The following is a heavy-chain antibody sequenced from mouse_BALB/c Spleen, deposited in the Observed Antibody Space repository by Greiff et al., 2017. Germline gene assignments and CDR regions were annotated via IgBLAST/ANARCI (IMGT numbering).Heavy chain of an antibody. V-gene: IGHV6-6*02. D-gene: IGHD4-1*01. CDR2: IRLKSNNYAT. J-gene: IGHJ4*01. CDR1: GFTFSNYW. CDR3: TPTGTGDYYAMDY. Sequence: EVKVEESGGGLVQPGGSMKLSCVASGFTFSNYWMNWVRQSPEKGLEWVAEIRLKSNNYATHYAESVKGRFTISRDDSKSSVYLQMNNLRAEDTGIYYCTPTGTGDYYAMDYWGQGTSVTVSS.